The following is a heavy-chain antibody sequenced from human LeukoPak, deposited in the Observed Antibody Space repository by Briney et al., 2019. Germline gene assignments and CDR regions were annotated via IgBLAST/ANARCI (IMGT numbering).Heavy chain of an antibody. J-gene: IGHJ4*02. CDR1: GGSISSYY. D-gene: IGHD6-13*01. CDR2: IYYSGST. CDR3: ARVATAYSSSWFADY. Sequence: SETLSLTCTVSGGSISSYYWSWIRQHPGKGLEWIGYIYYSGSTYYNPSLKSRVTISVDTSKNQFSLKLSSVTAADTAVYYCARVATAYSSSWFADYWGQGTLVTVSS. V-gene: IGHV4-59*06.